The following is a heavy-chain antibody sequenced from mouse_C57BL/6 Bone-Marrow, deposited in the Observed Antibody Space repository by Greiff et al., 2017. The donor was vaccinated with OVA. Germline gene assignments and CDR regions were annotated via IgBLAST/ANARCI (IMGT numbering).Heavy chain of an antibody. J-gene: IGHJ1*03. CDR2: ISDGGSYT. V-gene: IGHV5-4*03. D-gene: IGHD2-3*01. Sequence: EVKLVESGGGLVKPGGSLKLSCAASGFTFSSYAMSWVRQTPEKRLEWVATISDGGSYTYYPDNVKGRFTLSRDNAKNNLDLQMSHLKSEETAMYYCARVTIYDGYYGYFDVWGTGTTVTVSS. CDR1: GFTFSSYA. CDR3: ARVTIYDGYYGYFDV.